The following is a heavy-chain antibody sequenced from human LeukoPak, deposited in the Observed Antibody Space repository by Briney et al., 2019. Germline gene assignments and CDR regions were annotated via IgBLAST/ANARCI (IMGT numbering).Heavy chain of an antibody. CDR1: GYNFITYP. J-gene: IGHJ4*02. Sequence: ASVKVSFKASGYNFITYPLIWVRQAPGQGLEWMGRISPYNDNTDLAQNLQGRVTMTTDTSTSTAYMELRGLTSDDTAVFFCARVATIWGSHRYFDYWGQGTLVTVSS. V-gene: IGHV1-18*01. CDR2: ISPYNDNT. D-gene: IGHD3-16*02. CDR3: ARVATIWGSHRYFDY.